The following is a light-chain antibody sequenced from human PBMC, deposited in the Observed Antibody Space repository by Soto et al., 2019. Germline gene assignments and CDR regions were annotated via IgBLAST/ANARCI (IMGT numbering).Light chain of an antibody. CDR2: GAS. V-gene: IGKV3D-20*02. J-gene: IGKJ5*01. CDR3: QQRSNLIT. Sequence: EIVLTQSPGTLSLSPGERATLSCRASQSFSSSYLAWYQQKPSQATRLLIYGASSRASGLPDRFSGSGCGTDITLTISSLEHEDFAVYYCQQRSNLITFGQGTRLEI. CDR1: QSFSSSY.